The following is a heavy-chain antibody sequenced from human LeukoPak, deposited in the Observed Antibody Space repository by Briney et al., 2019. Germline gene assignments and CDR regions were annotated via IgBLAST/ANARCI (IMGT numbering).Heavy chain of an antibody. CDR3: ARSLIAVAGHDAFDI. CDR2: IIPILGIA. V-gene: IGHV1-69*04. CDR1: GGTFSSYA. Sequence: SAKVSCKASGGTFSSYAISWVRHAPGQGLEWMGRIIPILGIANYAQKFQGRVTITADKSTSTAYMELSSLRSEDTAVYYCARSLIAVAGHDAFDIWGQGTMVTVSS. D-gene: IGHD6-19*01. J-gene: IGHJ3*02.